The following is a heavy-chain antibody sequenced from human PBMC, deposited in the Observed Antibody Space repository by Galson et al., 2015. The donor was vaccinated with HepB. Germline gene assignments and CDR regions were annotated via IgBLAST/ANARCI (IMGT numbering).Heavy chain of an antibody. CDR2: INSDGSST. CDR3: ARVPPALGIRYYYYYGMDV. V-gene: IGHV3-74*01. CDR1: GFTFSSYW. Sequence: SLRLSCAASGFTFSSYWMHWVRQAPGKGLVWVSRINSDGSSTSYADSVKGRFTISRDNAKNTLYLQMNSLRAEDTAVYYCARVPPALGIRYYYYYGMDVWGQGTTVTVSS. J-gene: IGHJ6*02. D-gene: IGHD3-16*01.